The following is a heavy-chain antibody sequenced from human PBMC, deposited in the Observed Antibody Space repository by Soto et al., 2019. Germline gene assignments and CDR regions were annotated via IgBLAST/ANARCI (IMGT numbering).Heavy chain of an antibody. V-gene: IGHV3-74*01. CDR2: ISDDGSTA. Sequence: GGSLRLSCSVSGFTFSAYWMHWVRQVPGKGLTWVSRISDDGSTATYADSVKGRFVISRDNATHSPYLEMNTLRADDSGIYYCARGPRVSSTGTGAHWGRGTLVTVSS. D-gene: IGHD1-1*01. CDR3: ARGPRVSSTGTGAH. J-gene: IGHJ4*02. CDR1: GFTFSAYW.